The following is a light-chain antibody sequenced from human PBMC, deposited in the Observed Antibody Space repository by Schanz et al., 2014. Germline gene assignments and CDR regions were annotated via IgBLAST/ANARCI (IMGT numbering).Light chain of an antibody. V-gene: IGKV3-20*01. CDR3: QQYNNWPPGT. CDR1: QSVSSSY. CDR2: GAS. J-gene: IGKJ2*01. Sequence: EVVMTQSPDTLSVSPGERATLSCRASQSVSSSYLAWYQQKPGQAPRLLIYGASSRATGIPDRFSGSGSGTDFTLTISRLEPEDFAVYYCQQYNNWPPGTFGQGTKLEIK.